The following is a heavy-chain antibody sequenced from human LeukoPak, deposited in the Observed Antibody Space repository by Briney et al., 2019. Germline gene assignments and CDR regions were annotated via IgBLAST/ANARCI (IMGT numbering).Heavy chain of an antibody. D-gene: IGHD2/OR15-2a*01. Sequence: GGSLRLSCAASGFTFSSYSMNWVRQAPGKGLEWVSSISSSSSYIYYADSVKGRFTISRDNAKNSLYLQMNSLRAEDTAVYYCARTGFLRYYYYGMDVWGKGTTVTVSS. CDR1: GFTFSSYS. CDR3: ARTGFLRYYYYGMDV. J-gene: IGHJ6*04. CDR2: ISSSSSYI. V-gene: IGHV3-21*01.